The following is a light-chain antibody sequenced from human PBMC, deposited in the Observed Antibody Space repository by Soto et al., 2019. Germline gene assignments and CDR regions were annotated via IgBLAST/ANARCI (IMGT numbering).Light chain of an antibody. CDR2: ADF. CDR3: QQYNNWLQT. CDR1: QSVSGY. Sequence: EIVLTQSPATLSLSPGETATLSCRASQSVSGYIGWYQQKPGQAPRLLIYADFNRATGIPARFSGSGSGTEFTLTISSVQSEDFAVYYCQQYNNWLQTFGQGTKVDIK. V-gene: IGKV3D-15*01. J-gene: IGKJ1*01.